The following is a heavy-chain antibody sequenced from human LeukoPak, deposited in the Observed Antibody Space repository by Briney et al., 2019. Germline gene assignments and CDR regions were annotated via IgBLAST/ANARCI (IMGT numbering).Heavy chain of an antibody. J-gene: IGHJ3*02. CDR1: GFTFSSYW. Sequence: GGSLRLSCAASGFTFSSYWMSWVRQAPGKGLEWVANIKQDGSEKYYVDSVKGRFTISRDNAKNSLYLQMNSLRVEDTAVYYCARVPANSGSYYWGAFDIWGQGTMVTVSS. D-gene: IGHD1-26*01. V-gene: IGHV3-7*01. CDR3: ARVPANSGSYYWGAFDI. CDR2: IKQDGSEK.